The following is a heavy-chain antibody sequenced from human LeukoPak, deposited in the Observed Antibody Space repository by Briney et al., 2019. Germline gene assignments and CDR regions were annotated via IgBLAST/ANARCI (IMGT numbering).Heavy chain of an antibody. J-gene: IGHJ4*02. CDR1: GFTFTSSA. CDR3: ARSERYSSGWYFYFDY. D-gene: IGHD6-19*01. Sequence: SVKVSCKASGFTFTSSAVQWVRQARGQRLEWIGWIVVGSGNTNYAQKFQERVTITRDMSTSTAYMELSSLRSEDTAVYYCARSERYSSGWYFYFDYWGQGTLVTVSS. V-gene: IGHV1-58*01. CDR2: IVVGSGNT.